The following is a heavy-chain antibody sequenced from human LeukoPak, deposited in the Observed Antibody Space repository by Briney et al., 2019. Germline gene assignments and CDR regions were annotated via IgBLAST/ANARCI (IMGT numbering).Heavy chain of an antibody. D-gene: IGHD6-19*01. V-gene: IGHV3-23*01. J-gene: IGHJ4*02. CDR2: MSGTGGRT. CDR3: AKAYSSGWYDY. Sequence: GGSLRLSCTASGFTFGDYAMSWVRQAPGKGLEWVSAMSGTGGRTYYADSVKGRFTISRDNSKNTLYLQMNSLRVQDTAVYYCAKAYSSGWYDYWGQGTLVTVSS. CDR1: GFTFGDYA.